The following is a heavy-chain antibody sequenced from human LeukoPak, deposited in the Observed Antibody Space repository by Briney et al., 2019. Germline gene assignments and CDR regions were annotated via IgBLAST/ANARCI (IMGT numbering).Heavy chain of an antibody. CDR2: ISYDGSNK. Sequence: PGGSLRLSCAASGFTFSSYGMHWVRQAPGKRLEWVAVISYDGSNKYYADSVKGRFTISRDNSKNTLYLQMNSLRAEDTAVYYCAARSFQQWLVTDAFDIWGQGTMVTVSS. CDR3: AARSFQQWLVTDAFDI. CDR1: GFTFSSYG. J-gene: IGHJ3*02. D-gene: IGHD6-19*01. V-gene: IGHV3-30*03.